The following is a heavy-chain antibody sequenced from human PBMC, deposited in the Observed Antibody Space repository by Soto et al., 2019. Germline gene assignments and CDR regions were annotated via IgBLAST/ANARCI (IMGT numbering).Heavy chain of an antibody. CDR3: TTLGGSHLEARDY. Sequence: EVQLVESGGGLVQPGGSLRLSCAASGFTFSSYKIHWVRQAPGGGLVWVSRIDSDGISKNYAVSVKGRFTISRANAQKHLYSQMDSLIDYDTTVYYCTTLGGSHLEARDYWGQGTLVTVSS. CDR1: GFTFSSYK. J-gene: IGHJ4*02. D-gene: IGHD1-1*01. V-gene: IGHV3-74*01. CDR2: IDSDGISK.